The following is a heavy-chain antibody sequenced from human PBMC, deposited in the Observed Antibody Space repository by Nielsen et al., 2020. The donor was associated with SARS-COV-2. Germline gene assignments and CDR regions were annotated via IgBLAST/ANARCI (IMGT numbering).Heavy chain of an antibody. V-gene: IGHV1-46*01. CDR1: GYTFTSYY. CDR2: INPSGGST. D-gene: IGHD4-17*01. Sequence: ASVKVSCKASGYTFTSYYMHWVRQAPGQGLEWMGIINPSGGSTSYAQKFQGRVTMTRDTSTSTVYMELSSLRSEDTAAYYCAMTTVTNWFDPWGQGTLVTVSS. CDR3: AMTTVTNWFDP. J-gene: IGHJ5*02.